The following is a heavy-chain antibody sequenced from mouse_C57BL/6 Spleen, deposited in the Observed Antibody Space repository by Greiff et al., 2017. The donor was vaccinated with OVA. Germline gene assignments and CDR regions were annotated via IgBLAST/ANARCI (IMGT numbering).Heavy chain of an antibody. CDR3: VRHEDYDGYFWYFDV. CDR2: IRSKSNNYAT. D-gene: IGHD2-3*01. Sequence: EVKLMESGGGLVQPKGSLKLSCAASGFSFNTYAMNWVRQAPGKGLEWVARIRSKSNNYATYYADSVKDRFTISRDDSESMLYLQMNNLKTEDTAMYYCVRHEDYDGYFWYFDVWGTGTTVAVSS. V-gene: IGHV10-1*01. CDR1: GFSFNTYA. J-gene: IGHJ1*03.